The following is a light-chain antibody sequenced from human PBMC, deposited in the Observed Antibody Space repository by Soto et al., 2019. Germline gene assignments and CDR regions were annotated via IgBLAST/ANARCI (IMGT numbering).Light chain of an antibody. CDR2: DAF. Sequence: EIVFTHAPSTLSFSTGERATLSCRASRSVSGYLAWYQQKPGQAPRLLIYDAFNRAPGVPARFRGSGSGTDFTPTISRLEAEDFVVYCCQQYGWSPWPFGQGT. J-gene: IGKJ1*01. V-gene: IGKV3-11*01. CDR3: QQYGWSPWP. CDR1: RSVSGY.